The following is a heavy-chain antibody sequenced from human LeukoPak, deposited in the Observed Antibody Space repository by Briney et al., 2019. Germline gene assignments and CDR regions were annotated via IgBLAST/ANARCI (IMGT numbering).Heavy chain of an antibody. CDR1: GYTFTGYY. CDR3: ARGLVTRPVYYYYYMDV. CDR2: MNPNSGNT. Sequence: ASVKVSCKASGYTFTGYYMHWVRQATGQGLEWMGWMNPNSGNTGYAQKFQGRVTITRNTSISTAYMELSSLRSEDTAVYYCARGLVTRPVYYYYYMDVWGKGTTVTVSS. J-gene: IGHJ6*03. V-gene: IGHV1-8*02.